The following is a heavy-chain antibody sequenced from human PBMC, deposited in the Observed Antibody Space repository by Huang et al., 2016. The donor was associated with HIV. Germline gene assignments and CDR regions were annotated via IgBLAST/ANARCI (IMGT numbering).Heavy chain of an antibody. D-gene: IGHD3-22*01. CDR3: AKGEYYYDSSGYRFLDY. CDR2: ISYDGSDK. Sequence: QVQLVESGGGVVQPGRSLRLSCTASGFTFDDYGMHWVRQAPEKGLEWVAVISYDGSDKYYADSVKGRFTISRDNSKNTLYLQMNSLRVEDTAVYYCAKGEYYYDSSGYRFLDYWGQGTLVTVSS. V-gene: IGHV3-30*18. CDR1: GFTFDDYG. J-gene: IGHJ4*02.